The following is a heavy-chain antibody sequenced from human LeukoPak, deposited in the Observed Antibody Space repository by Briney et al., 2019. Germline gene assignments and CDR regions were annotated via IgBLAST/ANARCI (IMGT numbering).Heavy chain of an antibody. Sequence: SETLSLTCTVSGASITTGSPYWIWIRQLPGQGLEFIGYIHYRGSTFYNPSLATRMTISLDASRDQFSLTLTSVTAADTAVYYCARGTTYYERNGVFDPWGQGTLVTVSS. CDR3: ARGTTYYERNGVFDP. CDR1: GASITTGSPY. J-gene: IGHJ5*02. D-gene: IGHD3-22*01. CDR2: IHYRGST. V-gene: IGHV4-31*03.